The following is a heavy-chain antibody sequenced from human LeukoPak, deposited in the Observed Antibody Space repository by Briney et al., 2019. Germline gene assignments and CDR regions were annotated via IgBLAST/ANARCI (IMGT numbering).Heavy chain of an antibody. Sequence: ASVKVSCKASGYTFTGQLIHWLRQAPGQGLEWMGWIDPPSGVPHFAQKLQDTVTMTRDTSIATAYLEVHRLKPDDTAVYYCARSGFSTGFYLDFWGQGTLISVSS. CDR1: GYTFTGQL. D-gene: IGHD2-8*02. J-gene: IGHJ4*02. CDR2: IDPPSGVP. CDR3: ARSGFSTGFYLDF. V-gene: IGHV1-2*02.